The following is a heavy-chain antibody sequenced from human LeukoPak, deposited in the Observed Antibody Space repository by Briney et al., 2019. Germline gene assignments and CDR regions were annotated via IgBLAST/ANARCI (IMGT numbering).Heavy chain of an antibody. CDR2: ISGSGGST. CDR1: GFTFSSYA. V-gene: IGHV3-23*01. J-gene: IGHJ4*02. Sequence: GGSLRLSCAASGFTFSSYAMSWVRQAPGKGLEWVSAISGSGGSTYYADSMKGRFTISRDNSKNTLYLQMSSLRTEDTAVYSCAKDHGPINWNSYYLDYWGQGTLVTVSS. D-gene: IGHD1-7*01. CDR3: AKDHGPINWNSYYLDY.